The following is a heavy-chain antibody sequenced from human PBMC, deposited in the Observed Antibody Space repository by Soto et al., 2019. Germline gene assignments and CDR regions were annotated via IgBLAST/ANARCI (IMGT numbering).Heavy chain of an antibody. CDR1: GGCISSGGYY. V-gene: IGHV4-31*03. CDR3: ARGSFSSSSSWFDP. D-gene: IGHD6-6*01. Sequence: SETLSLTCTVSGGCISSGGYYWIWIRQHPGKGLEWIGYIYYSGRTYYNPSLHSRVSIAVDTTENQFSLKLTSVTAADTSVYYCARGSFSSSSSWFDPWGRGTLVTVSS. J-gene: IGHJ5*02. CDR2: IYYSGRT.